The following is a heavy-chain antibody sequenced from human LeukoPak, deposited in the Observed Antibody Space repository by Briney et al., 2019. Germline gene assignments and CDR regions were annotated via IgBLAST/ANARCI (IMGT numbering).Heavy chain of an antibody. CDR3: ARGQYSYAVGDAFDI. J-gene: IGHJ3*02. CDR1: GYTFTSYY. CDR2: INPSGGST. V-gene: IGHV1-46*01. Sequence: ASVTVSCKASGYTFTSYYMHWVRQAPGQGLEWMGIINPSGGSTSYAQKFQGRVTMTRDMSTSTVYMELSSLRSEDTAVYYCARGQYSYAVGDAFDIWGQGTMVTVSS. D-gene: IGHD5-18*01.